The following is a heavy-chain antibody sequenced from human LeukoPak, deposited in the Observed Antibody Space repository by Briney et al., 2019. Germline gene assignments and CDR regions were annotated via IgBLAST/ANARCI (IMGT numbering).Heavy chain of an antibody. D-gene: IGHD5-24*01. CDR2: INPSGGNT. J-gene: IGHJ3*02. CDR3: ARVRDGHNDAYDI. CDR1: GYSFTSYN. Sequence: ASVKVSRKTSGYSFTSYNLHWVRQAPGQRLEWMGIINPSGGNTNYAQKFQGRVTMTRDTSTSTVYMELSSLKSEDTAVYYCARVRDGHNDAYDIWGQGTMVTVSS. V-gene: IGHV1-46*01.